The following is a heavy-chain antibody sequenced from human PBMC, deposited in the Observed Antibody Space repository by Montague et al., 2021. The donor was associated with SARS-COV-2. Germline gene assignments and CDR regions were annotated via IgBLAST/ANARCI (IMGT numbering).Heavy chain of an antibody. V-gene: IGHV4-4*02. J-gene: IGHJ4*02. CDR3: ATVFGGCSATSCYLYN. Sequence: SETLSLTCAVSGDSMSSNNWWTWVRPSPGKGLEWIGELHHIVGTNYNPSLKSRVIISVDKSRNQFALNLNSGAAAATAFYYCATVFGGCSATSCYLYNWGQGTLVTVSS. CDR1: GDSMSSNNW. CDR2: LHHIVGT. D-gene: IGHD2-2*01.